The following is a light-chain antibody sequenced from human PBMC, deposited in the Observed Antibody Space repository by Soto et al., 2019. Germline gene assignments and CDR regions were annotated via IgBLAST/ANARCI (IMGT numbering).Light chain of an antibody. CDR1: QSVSSN. J-gene: IGKJ2*03. CDR2: GAS. CDR3: QQYNNWPPYS. Sequence: ETVMTQSPATLSVSPGERATLSCRASQSVSSNLAWYQQKPGQAPRLLIYGASTRATGIPARFSGSGSGTEFSLTISSLQSEDLAVYYCQQYNNWPPYSFGQGNKLEIK. V-gene: IGKV3-15*01.